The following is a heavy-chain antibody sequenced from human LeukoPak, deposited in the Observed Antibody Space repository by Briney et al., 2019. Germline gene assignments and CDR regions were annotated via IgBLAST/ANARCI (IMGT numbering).Heavy chain of an antibody. Sequence: GASVKVSCKVSGYTLTELSTHWGRQAPGKGLEWVGGFDPEDGEEIYAQKFQGRVTKTEDTSTDTAYMELSSLRSEDTAVYYCATRRGSGSYSVWGQGTLVTVSS. CDR2: FDPEDGEE. CDR3: ATRRGSGSYSV. CDR1: GYTLTELS. J-gene: IGHJ4*02. V-gene: IGHV1-24*01. D-gene: IGHD3-10*01.